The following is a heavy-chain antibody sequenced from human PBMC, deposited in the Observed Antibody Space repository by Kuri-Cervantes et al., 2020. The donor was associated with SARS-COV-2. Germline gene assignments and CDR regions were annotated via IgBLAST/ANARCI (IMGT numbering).Heavy chain of an antibody. V-gene: IGHV4-38-2*02. CDR2: IYHSGST. CDR1: GGSISSYY. D-gene: IGHD3-22*01. J-gene: IGHJ3*02. CDR3: ARDRSWYDSSGVDAFGI. Sequence: GSLRLSCTVSGGSISSYYWGWIRQPPGKGLEWIGSIYHSGSTYYNPSLKSRVTISVDTSKNQFSLKLSSVTAADTAVYYCARDRSWYDSSGVDAFGIWGQGTMVTVSS.